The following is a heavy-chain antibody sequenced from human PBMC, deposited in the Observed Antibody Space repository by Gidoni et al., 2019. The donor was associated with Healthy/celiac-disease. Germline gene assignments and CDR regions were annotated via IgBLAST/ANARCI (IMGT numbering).Heavy chain of an antibody. D-gene: IGHD3-22*01. CDR1: GYTFTSSA. Sequence: QMQLVQSGPEVKKPGTSVKVSCKASGYTFTSSALPWVRQARGQRLEWIGWIVVGSGNTNYAQKFQERVTITRDMSTSTAYMELSSLRSEDTAVYYCAAGPYYYDSSGYYLAKYYYGMDVWGQGTTVTVSS. CDR3: AAGPYYYDSSGYYLAKYYYGMDV. CDR2: IVVGSGNT. J-gene: IGHJ6*02. V-gene: IGHV1-58*01.